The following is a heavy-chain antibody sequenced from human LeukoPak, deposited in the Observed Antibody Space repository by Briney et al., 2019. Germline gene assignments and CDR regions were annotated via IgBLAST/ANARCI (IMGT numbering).Heavy chain of an antibody. CDR3: AREGGQYPFDH. D-gene: IGHD3-16*01. CDR2: FFTSGST. CDR1: GGSISSGSYY. V-gene: IGHV4-61*02. J-gene: IGHJ4*02. Sequence: SETLSLTCVVSGGSISSGSYYWRWLRQPAGKGLEWIGRFFTSGSTNYNPSLKSRVTISVDTSENQFSLKLSPVTAADTAVYYCAREGGQYPFDHWGQGTLVTVSS.